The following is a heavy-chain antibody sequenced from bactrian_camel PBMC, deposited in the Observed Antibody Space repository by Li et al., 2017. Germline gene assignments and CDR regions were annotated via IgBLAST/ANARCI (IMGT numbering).Heavy chain of an antibody. D-gene: IGHD1*01. CDR1: GYTYSSYC. CDR3: AIPERCGEAWSRGFGL. Sequence: HVQLVESGGGSVQAGGSLRLSCAASGYTYSSYCMGWFRQAPGKEREGVAAIDSDGSTSYADSVKGRFTISRDNAQNTLYLQMNSLQLDDTNMYYCAIPERCGEAWSRGFGLWGQGTQVTVS. J-gene: IGHJ6*01. CDR2: IDSDGST. V-gene: IGHV3S26*01.